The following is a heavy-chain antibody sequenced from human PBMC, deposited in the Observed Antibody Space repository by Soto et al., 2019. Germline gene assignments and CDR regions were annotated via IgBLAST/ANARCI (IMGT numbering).Heavy chain of an antibody. V-gene: IGHV4-59*01. CDR2: IYYSGST. CDR1: GFSISSYY. Sequence: SETPSLTCTFSGFSISSYYLILIRQPPGKGLEWIGYIYYSGSTNYNPSLKSRVTISVDTSKNQFSLKLSSVTAADTAVYYCARMSLGLYYYDSSGYYYLGDFAFDIWGQGTMVTVSS. CDR3: ARMSLGLYYYDSSGYYYLGDFAFDI. D-gene: IGHD3-22*01. J-gene: IGHJ3*02.